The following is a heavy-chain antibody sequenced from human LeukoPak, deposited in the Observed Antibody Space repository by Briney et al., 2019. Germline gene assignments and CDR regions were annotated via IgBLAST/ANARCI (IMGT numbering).Heavy chain of an antibody. D-gene: IGHD6-13*01. CDR1: GGSISSSSYY. J-gene: IGHJ6*03. Sequence: PSETLSLTCTVSGGSISSSSYYWGWIRQPPGKGLEWIGSIYYSGSTYYNPSLKSRVTISVDTSKNQFSLKLSSVTAADTAVYYCARDRDSSSWYGSFGGHYYYYYMDVWGKGTTVTISS. CDR3: ARDRDSSSWYGSFGGHYYYYYMDV. CDR2: IYYSGST. V-gene: IGHV4-39*07.